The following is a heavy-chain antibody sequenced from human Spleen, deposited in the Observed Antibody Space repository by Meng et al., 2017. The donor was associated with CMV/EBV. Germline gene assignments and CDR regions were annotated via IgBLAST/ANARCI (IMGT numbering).Heavy chain of an antibody. V-gene: IGHV4-34*01. J-gene: IGHJ4*02. D-gene: IGHD1-1*01. CDR1: GGSFSGHY. Sequence: QVQLQQGGAGLLKPSETLSLTCAVYGGSFSGHYWSWIRQPPGKGLEWIGEVYHRGDTNYNPSLKSRVVISVDRSKNQFSLNLSSVTAADTAVYYCGRDQGRQLINHWGQGTLVTVSS. CDR3: GRDQGRQLINH. CDR2: VYHRGDT.